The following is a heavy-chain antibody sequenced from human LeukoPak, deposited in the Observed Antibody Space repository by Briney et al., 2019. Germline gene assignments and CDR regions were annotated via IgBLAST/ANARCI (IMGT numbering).Heavy chain of an antibody. CDR3: AKDMWSVAGPFEY. V-gene: IGHV3-43*02. CDR1: GFFFDDYA. Sequence: GGSLRLSCAASGFFFDDYALHWVRQAPGKGLEWVSLISGDGGSTYYADSLKGRFTISRDNSKNSLYLQMNSLRTEDTALYYCAKDMWSVAGPFEYWGQGILVTVSS. CDR2: ISGDGGST. J-gene: IGHJ4*02. D-gene: IGHD6-19*01.